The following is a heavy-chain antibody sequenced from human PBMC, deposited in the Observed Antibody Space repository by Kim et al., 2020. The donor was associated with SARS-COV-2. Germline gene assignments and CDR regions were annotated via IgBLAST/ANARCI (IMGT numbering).Heavy chain of an antibody. D-gene: IGHD6-19*01. CDR3: ARPRSGWFDAFDI. Sequence: ATKVHGSVTMTRDTSTSTVYMELSSLRSEDTAVYYCARPRSGWFDAFDIWGQGTMVTVSS. J-gene: IGHJ3*02. V-gene: IGHV1-46*01.